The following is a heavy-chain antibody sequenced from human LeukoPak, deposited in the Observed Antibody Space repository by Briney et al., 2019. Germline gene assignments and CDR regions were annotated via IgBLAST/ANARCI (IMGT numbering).Heavy chain of an antibody. D-gene: IGHD3-22*01. J-gene: IGHJ4*02. CDR1: GYTLTELS. V-gene: IGHV1-24*01. CDR2: FDPEDGET. CDR3: ATDLGYYDSSGPIDY. Sequence: ASVKVSCKVSGYTLTELSMHLVRQAPGKGLEWMGGFDPEDGETIYAQKFQGRVTMTEDTSTDTAYMELSSLRSEDTAVYYCATDLGYYDSSGPIDYWGQGTLVTVSS.